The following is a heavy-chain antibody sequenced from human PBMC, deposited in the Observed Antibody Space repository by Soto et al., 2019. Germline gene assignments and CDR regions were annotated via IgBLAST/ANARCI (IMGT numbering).Heavy chain of an antibody. J-gene: IGHJ4*02. Sequence: PGGSLRLSCEVSGLSFSKFEMTWVRQAPGKGLEWVSSISSDGTTIYYADSVQGRFTISRDNDKNSLYLQMNSLKGEDTATYYCVRVGVVARPYWGQGTPVTVSS. CDR2: ISSDGTTI. CDR1: GLSFSKFE. D-gene: IGHD2-21*01. CDR3: VRVGVVARPY. V-gene: IGHV3-48*03.